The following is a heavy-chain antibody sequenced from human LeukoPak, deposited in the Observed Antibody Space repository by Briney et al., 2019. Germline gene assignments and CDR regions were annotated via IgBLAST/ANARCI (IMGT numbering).Heavy chain of an antibody. CDR2: ISSSGGST. D-gene: IGHD2-21*02. Sequence: QPGASLRLSCAASGFTFSSFAMSWVRQAPGKGREWVSAISSSGGSTSQADSGKGTFTIARYNSKNTLYLQMNSLRAEDTAVYDCAKDLNVSCGGDCYSQPDYWGQGTLVTVSS. V-gene: IGHV3-23*01. J-gene: IGHJ4*02. CDR1: GFTFSSFA. CDR3: AKDLNVSCGGDCYSQPDY.